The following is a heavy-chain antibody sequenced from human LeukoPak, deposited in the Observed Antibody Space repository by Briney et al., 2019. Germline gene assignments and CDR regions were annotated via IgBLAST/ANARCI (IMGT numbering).Heavy chain of an antibody. CDR3: ARSIVVVKENAFDI. V-gene: IGHV4-39*07. CDR2: IYHSGST. CDR1: GGPASSSSHY. Sequence: PSETLSLTCTVSGGPASSSSHYWGWIRQPPGKGLEWIGSIYHSGSTYYNPSLKSRVTISVDTSKNQFSLKLSSVTAADTAVYYCARSIVVVKENAFDIWGQGTMVTVSS. D-gene: IGHD3-22*01. J-gene: IGHJ3*02.